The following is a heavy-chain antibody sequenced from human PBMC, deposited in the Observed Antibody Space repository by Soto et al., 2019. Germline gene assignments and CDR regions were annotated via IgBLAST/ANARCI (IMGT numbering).Heavy chain of an antibody. V-gene: IGHV3-72*01. CDR3: ARATTVTDY. J-gene: IGHJ4*02. Sequence: EVRLVESGGGLVQPGGSLRLSCAASGFIFSDHYMDWVRQAPGKGLEWVGRTRNKANSHTTEYAASVKGRFTISRDDSKNSLYLQMNSLKIEDTAVYYCARATTVTDYWGQGTLVTVSS. CDR2: TRNKANSHTT. D-gene: IGHD4-17*01. CDR1: GFIFSDHY.